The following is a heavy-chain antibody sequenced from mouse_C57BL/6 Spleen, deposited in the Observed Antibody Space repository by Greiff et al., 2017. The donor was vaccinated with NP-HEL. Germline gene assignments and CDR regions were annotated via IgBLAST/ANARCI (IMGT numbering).Heavy chain of an antibody. CDR1: GFTFSDYG. V-gene: IGHV5-17*01. CDR2: ISSGSSTI. Sequence: DVMLVESGGGLVKPGGSLKLSCAASGFTFSDYGMHWVRQAPEKGLEWVAYISSGSSTIYYADTVKGRFTISRDIAKNTLFLQMTSLRSEDTAMYYCARGFITTVVATYYYAMDYWGQGTSVTVSS. J-gene: IGHJ4*01. CDR3: ARGFITTVVATYYYAMDY. D-gene: IGHD1-1*01.